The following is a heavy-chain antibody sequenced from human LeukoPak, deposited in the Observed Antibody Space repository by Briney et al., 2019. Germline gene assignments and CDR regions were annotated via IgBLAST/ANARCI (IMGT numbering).Heavy chain of an antibody. J-gene: IGHJ4*02. CDR2: IIPIFGTA. V-gene: IGHV1-69*05. CDR1: GGTLSSYA. Sequence: SVKVPCKASGGTLSSYAISWVRQAPGQGLEWMGRIIPIFGTANYAQKFQGRVTITTDESTSTAYMELSRLSSEDTAVYYCAGDDYDFWSGYYKSGDYWGQGTLVTVSS. D-gene: IGHD3-3*01. CDR3: AGDDYDFWSGYYKSGDY.